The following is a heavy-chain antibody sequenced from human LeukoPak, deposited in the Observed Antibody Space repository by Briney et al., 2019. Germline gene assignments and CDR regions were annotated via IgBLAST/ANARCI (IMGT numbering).Heavy chain of an antibody. J-gene: IGHJ5*02. CDR2: MYYSGST. D-gene: IGHD6-13*01. CDR3: ASAWGVYSSSWMGNWFDP. Sequence: PSETLSLTCTVAGGSISSSSYYWGWIRQPPGKGLEWIGSMYYSGSTYYNPSLKSRVTISGDTSKNQFSLKLTSVTAADTAVYYCASAWGVYSSSWMGNWFDPWGQGTLVTVSS. CDR1: GGSISSSSYY. V-gene: IGHV4-39*01.